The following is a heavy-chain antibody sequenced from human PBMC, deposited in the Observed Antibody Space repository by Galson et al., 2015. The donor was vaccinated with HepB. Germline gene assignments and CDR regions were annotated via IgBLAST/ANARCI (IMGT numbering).Heavy chain of an antibody. CDR3: ARAGHDYSGTHLDY. CDR2: TYYRSKWYN. Sequence: CAISGDSVSSNSAAWNWIRQSPSRGLEWLGRTYYRSKWYNDYAVSVKSRITINPDTSKNQFSLQLNSVTPEDTAVYYCARAGHDYSGTHLDYWGQGTLVTVSS. CDR1: GDSVSSNSAA. D-gene: IGHD4-11*01. J-gene: IGHJ4*02. V-gene: IGHV6-1*01.